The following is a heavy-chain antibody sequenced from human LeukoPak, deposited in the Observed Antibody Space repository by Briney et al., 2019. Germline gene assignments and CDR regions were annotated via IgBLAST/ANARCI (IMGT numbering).Heavy chain of an antibody. CDR2: IKQDGSEK. CDR1: GFTFSSYW. D-gene: IGHD6-19*01. Sequence: PGGSLRLSCAASGFTFSSYWISWVRQAPGKGLEWVANIKQDGSEKYYVDSVKGRLTTSRDNAKNSLYLQMNSLRAEDTAVYYCARSEAAQWLVYYYYYYMDVWGKGTTVTVSS. CDR3: ARSEAAQWLVYYYYYYMDV. V-gene: IGHV3-7*01. J-gene: IGHJ6*03.